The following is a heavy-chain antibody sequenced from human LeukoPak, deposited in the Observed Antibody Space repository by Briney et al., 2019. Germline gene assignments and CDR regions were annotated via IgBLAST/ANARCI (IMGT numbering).Heavy chain of an antibody. CDR3: ARDPFDF. CDR2: ISGPGSRT. J-gene: IGHJ3*01. V-gene: IGHV3-74*01. CDR1: GFTFSSYW. Sequence: GGSLRLSCAASGFTFSSYWIHWVRQAPGKGLVWISRISGPGSRTDYADSVKGRFTISRDNAQSTLYLQMSNLRAEDTAVYYCARDPFDFWGQGTMVTVSS.